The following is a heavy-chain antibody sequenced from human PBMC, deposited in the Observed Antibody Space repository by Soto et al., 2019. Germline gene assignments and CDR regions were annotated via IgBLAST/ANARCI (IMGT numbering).Heavy chain of an antibody. CDR3: ARGLSGYSGYGNWFDP. J-gene: IGHJ5*02. V-gene: IGHV1-69*02. D-gene: IGHD5-12*01. CDR1: GDTFSGYT. CDR2: IIPILGIA. Sequence: APVKVACKALGDTFSGYTISWVRKAPRQGLEWMGRIIPILGIANYAQKFQGRVTITADKSTSTAYMELSSLRSEDTAVYYCARGLSGYSGYGNWFDPWGQGTLVTVSS.